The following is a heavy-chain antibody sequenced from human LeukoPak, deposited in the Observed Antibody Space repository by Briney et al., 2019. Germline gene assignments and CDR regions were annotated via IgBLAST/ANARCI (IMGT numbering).Heavy chain of an antibody. D-gene: IGHD2-21*01. CDR2: IRYDGSNK. V-gene: IGHV3-30*02. CDR1: GFTFSSYG. CDR3: AKGDQVLWKPLGNWFDP. J-gene: IGHJ5*02. Sequence: GGSLRLSCAASGFTFSSYGMHWVRQAPGKGLGWVSFIRYDGSNKYYADSVKGRFTISRDNSKNTLYLQMNSLRAEDTAVYYCAKGDQVLWKPLGNWFDPWGQGTLLSVSS.